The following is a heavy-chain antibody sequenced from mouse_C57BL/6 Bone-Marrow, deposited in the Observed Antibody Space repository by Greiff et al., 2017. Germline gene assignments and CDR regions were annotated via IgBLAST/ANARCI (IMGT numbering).Heavy chain of an antibody. V-gene: IGHV10-1*01. CDR1: GFSFNTYA. CDR2: IRSKSNNYAT. CDR3: VRRGYSNPFAY. D-gene: IGHD2-5*01. J-gene: IGHJ3*01. Sequence: EVMLVESGGGLVQPKGSLKLSCAASGFSFNTYAMNWVRQAPGKGLEWVALIRSKSNNYATYYADSVKDRFTISRDDSESMLYLQMNNLKTEDTAMYYCVRRGYSNPFAYWGQGTLVTVSA.